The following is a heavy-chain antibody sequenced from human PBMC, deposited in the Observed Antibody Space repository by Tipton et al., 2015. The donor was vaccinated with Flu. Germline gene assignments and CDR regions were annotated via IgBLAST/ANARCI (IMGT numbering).Heavy chain of an antibody. CDR1: GGSISSYY. J-gene: IGHJ6*03. V-gene: IGHV4-4*07. D-gene: IGHD3-3*01. Sequence: LRLSCTVSGGSISSYYWSWIRQPAGKGLEWIGRIYTSGSTNYNPSLKSRVTMSVDTSKNQFSLKLSSVTAADTAVYYCARDSPYDFWSGPYYYYMDVWGKGTTVTVSS. CDR2: IYTSGST. CDR3: ARDSPYDFWSGPYYYYMDV.